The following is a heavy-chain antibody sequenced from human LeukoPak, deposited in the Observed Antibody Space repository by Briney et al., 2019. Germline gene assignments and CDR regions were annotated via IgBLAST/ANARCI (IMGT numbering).Heavy chain of an antibody. CDR3: ARVTMGSSWQEYYYYYMDV. Sequence: GGSLRLSCAASGFTFSSYWMSWVRQAPGKGLEWVANIKQDGSEKYYVDSVKGRFTISRDNAKNSLYLQMNSLRAEDTAVYYCARVTMGSSWQEYYYYYMDVRGKGTTVTVSS. CDR2: IKQDGSEK. CDR1: GFTFSSYW. V-gene: IGHV3-7*01. D-gene: IGHD6-13*01. J-gene: IGHJ6*03.